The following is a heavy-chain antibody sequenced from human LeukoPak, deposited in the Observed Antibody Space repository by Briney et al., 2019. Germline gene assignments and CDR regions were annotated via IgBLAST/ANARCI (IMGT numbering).Heavy chain of an antibody. CDR1: GYTLTELS. CDR2: FDPEDGET. CDR3: ATDRYYYGSGSYNY. D-gene: IGHD3-10*01. J-gene: IGHJ4*02. Sequence: GASVKVSCKVSGYTLTELSMHWVRQAPGKGLEWMGGFDPEDGETIYAQKFQGRVTMTEDTSTDTAYMGLRSLRSEDTAVYYCATDRYYYGSGSYNYWGQGTLVTVSS. V-gene: IGHV1-24*01.